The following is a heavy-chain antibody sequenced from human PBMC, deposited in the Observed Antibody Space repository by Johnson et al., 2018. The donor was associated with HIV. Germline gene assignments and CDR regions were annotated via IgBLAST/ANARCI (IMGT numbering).Heavy chain of an antibody. CDR1: GFSIKDYA. Sequence: VQLVESGGGLVQPGRSLRLSCAASGFSIKDYAMHWVRQAPGKGLEWVSGITWTSGKIDYTGSVKGRFTISRDNAKNSLYLQMNSLRAEDTALYYCAKDGTIEYAFDRWGQGTMVTVSS. V-gene: IGHV3-9*01. J-gene: IGHJ3*02. CDR3: AKDGTIEYAFDR. CDR2: ITWTSGKI. D-gene: IGHD3-3*01.